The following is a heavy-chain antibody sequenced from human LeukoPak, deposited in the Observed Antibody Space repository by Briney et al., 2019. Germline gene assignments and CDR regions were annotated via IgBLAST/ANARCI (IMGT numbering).Heavy chain of an antibody. CDR2: MNPNSGNT. CDR1: GYTFTSYD. Sequence: ASVKVSCKASGYTFTSYDINWVRQATGQGLEWMGWMNPNSGNTGYAQKFQGRVTMTRNTSISTAYMELSSLRSEDTAEYYCARGLRGRRDGYNSYYFDYWGQGTLVTVSS. V-gene: IGHV1-8*01. J-gene: IGHJ4*02. D-gene: IGHD5-24*01. CDR3: ARGLRGRRDGYNSYYFDY.